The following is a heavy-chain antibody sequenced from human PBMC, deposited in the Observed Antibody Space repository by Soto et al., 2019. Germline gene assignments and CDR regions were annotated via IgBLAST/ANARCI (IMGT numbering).Heavy chain of an antibody. CDR1: GGSISSGGYY. Sequence: SETLSLTCTVSGGSISSGGYYWSWIRQHPGKGLEWIGYIYYSGSTHYNPSLKSRVAISVDTSKNQFSLKLSSVTAADTAVYYCAAGGGLPRYYWGQGNLVTVSS. D-gene: IGHD5-12*01. J-gene: IGHJ4*02. CDR2: IYYSGST. CDR3: AAGGGLPRYY. V-gene: IGHV4-31*03.